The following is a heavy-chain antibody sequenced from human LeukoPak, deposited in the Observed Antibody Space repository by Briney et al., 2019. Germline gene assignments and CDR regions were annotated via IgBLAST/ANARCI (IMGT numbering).Heavy chain of an antibody. CDR2: IYYSGST. CDR1: GGSISSYY. V-gene: IGHV4-59*01. CDR3: ARDLPTPTTDIAAAGKGPLDY. D-gene: IGHD6-13*01. J-gene: IGHJ4*02. Sequence: SETLSLTCTVSGGSISSYYWSWIRQPPGKGLEWIGYIYYSGSTNYNPSLKSRVTISVDTSKNQFSLKLSSVTAADTAVYYCARDLPTPTTDIAAAGKGPLDYWGQGTLVTVSS.